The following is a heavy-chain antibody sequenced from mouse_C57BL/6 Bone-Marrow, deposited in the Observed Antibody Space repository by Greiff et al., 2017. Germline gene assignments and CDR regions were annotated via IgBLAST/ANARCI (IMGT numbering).Heavy chain of an antibody. CDR2: IWGGGST. CDR3: AKREYYGSSYGVAY. V-gene: IGHV2-9*01. CDR1: GFSLTSSG. Sequence: QVQLKESGPGLVAPSQSLSITCTVSGFSLTSSGVDWVRQPPGKGLAWLGVIWGGGSTNYNSALMFSLSISKDNSKSQVFLKMNSLQTDDTAMYYCAKREYYGSSYGVAYWGQGTLVTVSA. D-gene: IGHD1-1*01. J-gene: IGHJ3*01.